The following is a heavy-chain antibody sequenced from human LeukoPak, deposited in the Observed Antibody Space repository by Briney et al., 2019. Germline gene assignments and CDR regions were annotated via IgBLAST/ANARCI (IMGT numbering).Heavy chain of an antibody. CDR1: GYTFTSYD. V-gene: IGHV1-8*01. Sequence: ASVKVSCKASGYTFTSYDINWVRQATGQGLEWMGWMNPNSGNTGYAQKFQGRVTMTRNTSISTAYMELSSLRSDDTAVYYCARGPNVFNYDILTGYFDYWGQGTLVTVSS. CDR3: ARGPNVFNYDILTGYFDY. D-gene: IGHD3-9*01. J-gene: IGHJ4*02. CDR2: MNPNSGNT.